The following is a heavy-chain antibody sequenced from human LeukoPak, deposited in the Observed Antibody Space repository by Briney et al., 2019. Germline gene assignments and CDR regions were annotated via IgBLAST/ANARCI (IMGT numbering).Heavy chain of an antibody. CDR2: IYYSGST. V-gene: IGHV4-59*08. D-gene: IGHD3-10*01. J-gene: IGHJ3*02. Sequence: SETLSLTCSVSGGSISSYYWSWIRQPPGKGLEWIGYIYYSGSTNYNPSLKSRVTVSVDTSKSQFSLNLMSVTAADTAVYYCARHGGGVRGVTRDDAFDIWGQGTMVTVSS. CDR3: ARHGGGVRGVTRDDAFDI. CDR1: GGSISSYY.